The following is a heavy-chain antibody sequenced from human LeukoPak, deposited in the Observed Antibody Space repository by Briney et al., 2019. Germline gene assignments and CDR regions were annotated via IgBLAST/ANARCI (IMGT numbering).Heavy chain of an antibody. CDR2: IYHSGST. D-gene: IGHD6-19*01. Sequence: SQTLSLTCTVSGGSISSGGYSWSWIRQPPGKGLEWIGYIYHSGSTYYNPSLKSRVTISVDRSKNQFSLKLSSVTAADTAVYYCARASQWLGSRWFDPWGQGTLVTVSS. CDR1: GGSISSGGYS. CDR3: ARASQWLGSRWFDP. V-gene: IGHV4-30-2*01. J-gene: IGHJ5*02.